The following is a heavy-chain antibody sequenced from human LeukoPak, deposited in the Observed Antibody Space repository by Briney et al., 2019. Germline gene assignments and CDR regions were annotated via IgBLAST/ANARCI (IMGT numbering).Heavy chain of an antibody. CDR3: ASRTVTTYYYFDY. D-gene: IGHD4-17*01. Sequence: SETLSLTRTVSGGSISSGSYYWSWIRQPAGKGLEWIGRIYTSGSTNYNPSLKSRVTISVDTSKNQFSLKLSSVTAADTAVYYCASRTVTTYYYFDYWGQGTLVTVSS. J-gene: IGHJ4*02. CDR2: IYTSGST. V-gene: IGHV4-61*02. CDR1: GGSISSGSYY.